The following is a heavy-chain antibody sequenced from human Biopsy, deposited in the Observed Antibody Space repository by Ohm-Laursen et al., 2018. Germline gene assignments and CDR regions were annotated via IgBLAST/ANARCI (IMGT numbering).Heavy chain of an antibody. J-gene: IGHJ6*02. D-gene: IGHD1-26*01. Sequence: ASVKVSCKASGYTFTDYYMYWVRQAPGQGLEWMGWINSNSGDTNYAQKFQGRVAMTRDTSITTAYLELSSLRSDDTAVYYCARREQLFKPWELLVRGPNGYSYKSMDVWGHGTTVTVSS. V-gene: IGHV1-2*02. CDR2: INSNSGDT. CDR3: ARREQLFKPWELLVRGPNGYSYKSMDV. CDR1: GYTFTDYY.